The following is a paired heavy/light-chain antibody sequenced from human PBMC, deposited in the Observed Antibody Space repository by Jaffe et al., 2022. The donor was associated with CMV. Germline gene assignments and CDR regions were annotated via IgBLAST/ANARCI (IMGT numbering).Heavy chain of an antibody. D-gene: IGHD6-13*01. CDR3: ARAGAAAVGYGSFDI. CDR2: IANSYDT. J-gene: IGHJ3*02. CDR1: GFIFSNYD. Sequence: EVQLVESGGGLVQPGGSLRLSCAASGFIFSNYDVHWVRQVTGKGLEWVSSIANSYDTYYAGSVKGRFTISRENEKNSAYLQMNSLTAGDTAVYFCARAGAAAVGYGSFDIWGQGTMVIVSS. V-gene: IGHV3-13*01.
Light chain of an antibody. V-gene: IGKV1-39*01. CDR1: RSISNF. CDR2: SAS. Sequence: DIQMTQFPSSLSASVGDRVTITCRTSRSISNFLNWYQQKPGKAPKLLIYSASSFPSGVPSRFSGSGSGTDFTLTISSMQPEDFATYYCQQRYTVPYTFGQGTKLDMK. J-gene: IGKJ2*01. CDR3: QQRYTVPYT.